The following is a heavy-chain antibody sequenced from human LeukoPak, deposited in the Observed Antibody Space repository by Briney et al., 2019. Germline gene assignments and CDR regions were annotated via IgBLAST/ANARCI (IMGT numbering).Heavy chain of an antibody. Sequence: GGSLRLSCAASGFTVSSNYMSWVRQAPGKGLEWVSVIYSGGSTYYADSVKGRFTISRDNSKNTLYLQVNSLRAEDTAVYYCARGRIAAAEYYFDYWGQGTLVTVSS. D-gene: IGHD6-13*01. J-gene: IGHJ4*02. CDR2: IYSGGST. V-gene: IGHV3-66*01. CDR3: ARGRIAAAEYYFDY. CDR1: GFTVSSNY.